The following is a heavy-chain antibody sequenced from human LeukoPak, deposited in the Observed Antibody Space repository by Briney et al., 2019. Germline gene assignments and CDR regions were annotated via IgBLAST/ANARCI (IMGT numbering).Heavy chain of an antibody. CDR3: AREGGDFWSGYYYWYFDL. D-gene: IGHD3-3*01. V-gene: IGHV3-53*01. Sequence: TGGSLRLSCAASGFTFSSNYMSWVRQAPGKGLEWVSVIYSGGSTYYADSVKGRFTISRDNSKNTLYLQMNSLRAEDTAVYYCAREGGDFWSGYYYWYFDLWGRGTLVTVSS. CDR2: IYSGGST. J-gene: IGHJ2*01. CDR1: GFTFSSNY.